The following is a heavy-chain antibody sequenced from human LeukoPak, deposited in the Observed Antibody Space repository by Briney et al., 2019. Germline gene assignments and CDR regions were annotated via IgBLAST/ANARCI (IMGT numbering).Heavy chain of an antibody. V-gene: IGHV3-7*01. CDR3: ARADTYSVVGDFDY. CDR2: IKQDGSEK. CDR1: GFTFSSYW. D-gene: IGHD1-26*01. Sequence: PGGSLRLSCAASGFTFSSYWMSWVRQAPGKGLEWVANIKQDGSEKYYVDSVKGRFTISRDNAKNSLYLQMNSLRAEDTAVYYCARADTYSVVGDFDYWGQGTLVTVSS. J-gene: IGHJ4*02.